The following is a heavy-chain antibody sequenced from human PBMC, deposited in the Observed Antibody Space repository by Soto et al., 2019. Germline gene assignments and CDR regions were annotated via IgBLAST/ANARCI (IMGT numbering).Heavy chain of an antibody. D-gene: IGHD5-12*01. CDR1: GGSISSYY. J-gene: IGHJ5*02. V-gene: IGHV4-59*01. CDR3: ARVKPGYGYNNWFAP. Sequence: SETLSLTCTVSGGSISSYYWSWIRQPPGKGLEWIGYIYYSGSTNYNPSLNSRVTISGDTSKNQFSLKLSSVTAADTAVYYCARVKPGYGYNNWFAPWGQGTLVTVSS. CDR2: IYYSGST.